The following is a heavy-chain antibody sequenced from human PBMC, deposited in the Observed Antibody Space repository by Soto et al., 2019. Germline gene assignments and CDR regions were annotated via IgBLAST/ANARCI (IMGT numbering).Heavy chain of an antibody. Sequence: ASVNCYGNASGYTFTSDGISWVRQAPGQVLDCMGWISAYNGNTNYAQNLQGRVTMTTDTSTSTAYMELRSLRSDDTAVYYCAREKGGRGLYDYWGQGTLDTVSS. CDR3: AREKGGRGLYDY. V-gene: IGHV1-18*04. CDR2: ISAYNGNT. D-gene: IGHD1-26*01. J-gene: IGHJ4*02. CDR1: GYTFTSDG.